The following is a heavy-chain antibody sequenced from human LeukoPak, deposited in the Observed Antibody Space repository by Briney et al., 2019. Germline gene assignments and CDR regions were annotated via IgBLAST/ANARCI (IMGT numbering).Heavy chain of an antibody. CDR1: GYTFTSYD. Sequence: ASVKVSCKASGYTFTSYDINWVRQATGQGLEWMGWMNPNSGNTGYAQKFQGRVTMTRNTSISTAYMELSSLRSEDTAVYYCAAPLYTDDAFDIWGQGTMVTVSS. CDR3: AAPLYTDDAFDI. D-gene: IGHD3-16*01. J-gene: IGHJ3*02. CDR2: MNPNSGNT. V-gene: IGHV1-8*01.